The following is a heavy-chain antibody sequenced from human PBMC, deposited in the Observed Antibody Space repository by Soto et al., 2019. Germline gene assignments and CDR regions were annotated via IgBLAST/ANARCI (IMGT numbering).Heavy chain of an antibody. J-gene: IGHJ4*02. Sequence: QVQLVQSGAEGKKPGSSVKVSCKASGGTFSSYAISWVRQAPGQGLEWMGGIIPIFGTANYAQKFQGRFTITADESTSTAYMELSRLRSEDTAVYYCARGGIRGGSFRYYFDYWGQGTLVTVSS. CDR1: GGTFSSYA. D-gene: IGHD2-15*01. CDR2: IIPIFGTA. CDR3: ARGGIRGGSFRYYFDY. V-gene: IGHV1-69*01.